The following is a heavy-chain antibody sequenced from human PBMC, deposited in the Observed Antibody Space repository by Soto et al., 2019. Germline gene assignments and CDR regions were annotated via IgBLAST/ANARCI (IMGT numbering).Heavy chain of an antibody. D-gene: IGHD6-13*01. Sequence: QVQLVESGGGVVQPGRSLRLSCAASGFTFSSYGMHWVRQAPGKGLEWVAVIWYDGSNKYYADSVKGRFTISRDNSKNTLYLQMNSLRAEDTAVYYCARTSYSSSWYDVGYYYYGMDVW. CDR2: IWYDGSNK. J-gene: IGHJ6*01. V-gene: IGHV3-33*01. CDR3: ARTSYSSSWYDVGYYYYGMDV. CDR1: GFTFSSYG.